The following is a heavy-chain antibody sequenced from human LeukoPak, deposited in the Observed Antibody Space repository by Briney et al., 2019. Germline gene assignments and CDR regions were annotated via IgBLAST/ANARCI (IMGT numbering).Heavy chain of an antibody. CDR3: ARDLGSGQIGTTPGGLDY. CDR1: GYTFTSYY. V-gene: IGHV1-46*01. D-gene: IGHD1-7*01. CDR2: INPSGEFT. J-gene: IGHJ4*02. Sequence: ASVKVSCKASGYTFTSYYIHWVRPAPGQGLEWMGLINPSGEFTTYAQKFQGRVTMTRDMSTSTVYMELSSLRSEDTAAYYCARDLGSGQIGTTPGGLDYWGQGTLVTVSS.